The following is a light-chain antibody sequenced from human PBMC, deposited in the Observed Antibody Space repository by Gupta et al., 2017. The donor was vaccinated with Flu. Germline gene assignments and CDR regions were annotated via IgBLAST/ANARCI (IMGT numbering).Light chain of an antibody. CDR2: WAS. CDR3: QQYYSTPYT. J-gene: IGKJ2*01. Sequence: SLGERATINCKSSQSFLYSSDNKNYLLWYQQKPGQPPKLLIHWASTRESGVPDRFSGSGSGTDFTLTISSLQAEDVAVYFCQQYYSTPYTFGRGTKLEIK. CDR1: QSFLYSSDNKNY. V-gene: IGKV4-1*01.